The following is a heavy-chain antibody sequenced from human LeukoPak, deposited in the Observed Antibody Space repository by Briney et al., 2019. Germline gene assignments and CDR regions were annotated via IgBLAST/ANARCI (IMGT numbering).Heavy chain of an antibody. J-gene: IGHJ4*02. CDR2: IYTSGST. CDR1: GGSISGYY. Sequence: SETLSLTCTVSGGSISGYYWSWFRQPAGKGLEWIGRIYTSGSTNYNPSFKSRVTLSVDTSKNQFSLKLSSVTAADTAVYYCARLPYGDSCDYWGQGTLVTVSS. D-gene: IGHD4-17*01. V-gene: IGHV4-4*07. CDR3: ARLPYGDSCDY.